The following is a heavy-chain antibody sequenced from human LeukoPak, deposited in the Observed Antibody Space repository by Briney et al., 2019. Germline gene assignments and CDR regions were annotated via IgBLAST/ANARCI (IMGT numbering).Heavy chain of an antibody. CDR1: GFTYVSYD. D-gene: IGHD1-1*01. CDR3: VKTWSY. V-gene: IGHV3-23*01. Sequence: GGSLRLSCAASGFTYVSYDMSWVRQAPGKGLEWVSTFTAHGGSTYYADSVKGRFTISRDNSGNALYLQMNSLRAEDTAVYHCVKTWSYWGQGTLVTVSS. CDR2: FTAHGGST. J-gene: IGHJ4*02.